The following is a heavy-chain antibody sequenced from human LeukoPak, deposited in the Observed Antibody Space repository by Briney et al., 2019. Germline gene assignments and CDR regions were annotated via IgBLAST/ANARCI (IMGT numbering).Heavy chain of an antibody. Sequence: GESLRLSCEASGLTFSSYGMHWVRQAPGKGLEWVAFIPYDETNKYYAESVKGRFTISRDNSKNTLYLQMNSLRTEDTAVYYCSRAGTSYYDSSGSFSYYFDYWGQGTLVTVSS. D-gene: IGHD3-22*01. CDR2: IPYDETNK. CDR1: GLTFSSYG. V-gene: IGHV3-30*19. J-gene: IGHJ4*02. CDR3: SRAGTSYYDSSGSFSYYFDY.